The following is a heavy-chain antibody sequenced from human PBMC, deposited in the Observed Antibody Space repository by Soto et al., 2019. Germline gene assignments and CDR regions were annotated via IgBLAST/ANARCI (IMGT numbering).Heavy chain of an antibody. CDR2: INSDGSST. Sequence: EVQLVESGGGLVQPGGSLRLSCAASGFTFSSYWMHWDRQAPGKGLVWVSRINSDGSSTTYADSVKGRFTISRDNAKNTLYLQMNSLRAEDTAVYYCARVETCSSTSCYSVFDYWGQGTLDTVSS. D-gene: IGHD2-2*01. J-gene: IGHJ4*02. V-gene: IGHV3-74*03. CDR1: GFTFSSYW. CDR3: ARVETCSSTSCYSVFDY.